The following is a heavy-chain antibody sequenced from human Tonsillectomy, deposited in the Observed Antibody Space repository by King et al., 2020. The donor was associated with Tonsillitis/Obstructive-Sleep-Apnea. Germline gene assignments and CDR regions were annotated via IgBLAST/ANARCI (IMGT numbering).Heavy chain of an antibody. D-gene: IGHD1-26*01. CDR1: GYTFTSYG. CDR3: ARSPEASIVGADDAFDI. J-gene: IGHJ3*02. V-gene: IGHV1-18*01. Sequence: QLVQSGAEVKKPGASVKVSCKASGYTFTSYGISWVRQAPGQGLEWMGWISAYNGNTNYAQKLQGRVTMTTDTSTSTAYMELRSLRSDDTAVYYCARSPEASIVGADDAFDIWGQGTMVTVSS. CDR2: ISAYNGNT.